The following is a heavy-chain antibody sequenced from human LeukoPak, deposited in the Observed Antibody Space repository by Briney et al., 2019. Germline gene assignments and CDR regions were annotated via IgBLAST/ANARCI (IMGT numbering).Heavy chain of an antibody. CDR2: ISSSGSTI. Sequence: GGSLRLSCAASGFTFSSYEMNWVRQAPGKGLEWVSYISSSGSTIYYADSVKGRFTISGDNAKNSLYLQMNSLRAEDTAVYYCARPSRRSYNAFDIWGQGTMVTVSS. CDR1: GFTFSSYE. D-gene: IGHD1-26*01. CDR3: ARPSRRSYNAFDI. J-gene: IGHJ3*02. V-gene: IGHV3-48*03.